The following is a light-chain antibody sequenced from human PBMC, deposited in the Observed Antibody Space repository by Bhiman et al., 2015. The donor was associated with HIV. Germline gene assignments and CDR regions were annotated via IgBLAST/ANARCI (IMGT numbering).Light chain of an antibody. J-gene: IGLJ3*02. Sequence: QSVLTQPPSVSATPGQTVTISCSGSSSNIGNNYLSWYRQLPRTAPKLLIYENNRRPSGVPARFSGSKSGTSATLAITGLQTGDEADYYCGTWDSSLSGGVFGGGTKVTVL. CDR3: GTWDSSLSGGV. CDR2: ENN. V-gene: IGLV1-51*02. CDR1: SSNIGNNY.